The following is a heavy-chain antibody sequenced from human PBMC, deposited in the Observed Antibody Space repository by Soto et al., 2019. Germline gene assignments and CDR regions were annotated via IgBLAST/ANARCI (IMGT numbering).Heavy chain of an antibody. D-gene: IGHD3-22*01. J-gene: IGHJ2*01. CDR3: ARDYYYDSSGFYLNYWFFDL. CDR1: GGSISSYY. Sequence: SETLSLTCTVSGGSISSYYWSWTRQPPGKGLEWIGYIYYSGSTNYNPSLKSRVTISVDTSKNQFSLKLTSVTAADTAVYYCARDYYYDSSGFYLNYWFFDLWGRGTLVTVSS. V-gene: IGHV4-59*01. CDR2: IYYSGST.